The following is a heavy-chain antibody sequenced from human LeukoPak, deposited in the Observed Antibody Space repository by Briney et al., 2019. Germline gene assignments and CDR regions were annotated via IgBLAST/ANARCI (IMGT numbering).Heavy chain of an antibody. CDR1: GVSISSHY. D-gene: IGHD1-26*01. CDR2: FHSSGSS. J-gene: IGHJ4*02. V-gene: IGHV4-4*07. CDR3: ARRVGWFDY. Sequence: PSETLSLTCTVSGVSISSHYWSWIRQSAGKRLEWIGRFHSSGSSTYNPSLKSRVTMSLDTSRNQFSLKLTSVTAADTAVYYCARRVGWFDYWGQGTLVTVSS.